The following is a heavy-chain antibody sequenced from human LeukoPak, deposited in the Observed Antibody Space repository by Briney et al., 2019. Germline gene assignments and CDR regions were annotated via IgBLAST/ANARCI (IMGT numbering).Heavy chain of an antibody. CDR2: IYYSGST. J-gene: IGHJ4*02. CDR3: AGPYCTNGVCYPYYFDY. CDR1: GGSISSYY. D-gene: IGHD2-8*01. Sequence: SETLSLTCTVSGGSISSYYWSWIRQPPGKGLEWIGYIYYSGSTNYNPSLKSRVTISVDTSKNQFSLKLSSVTAADTAVYYCAGPYCTNGVCYPYYFDYWGQGTLVTVSS. V-gene: IGHV4-59*08.